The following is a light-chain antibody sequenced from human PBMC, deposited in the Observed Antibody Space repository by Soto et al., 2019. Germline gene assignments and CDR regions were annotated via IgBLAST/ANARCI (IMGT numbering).Light chain of an antibody. Sequence: EKVMTQSPATLSLSLGESATLSCRASESVSNNLAWYHQRPGQAPRLLIYGASTRATGIPDRFSGSGSGTEFTLTITSLQSEDFGFYFCQQYDYWLSLTFGGGTKVDIK. CDR3: QQYDYWLSLT. V-gene: IGKV3-15*01. J-gene: IGKJ4*01. CDR1: ESVSNN. CDR2: GAS.